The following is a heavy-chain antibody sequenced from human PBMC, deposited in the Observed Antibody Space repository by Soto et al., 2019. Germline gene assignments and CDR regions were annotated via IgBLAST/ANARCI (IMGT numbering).Heavy chain of an antibody. CDR3: ARQHTVVVPAAIGGPRDYYYGMDV. J-gene: IGHJ6*02. Sequence: HPGGSLRLSCAASGFTFSSYWMSWVRQAPGKGLEWVANIKQDGSEKYYVDSVKGRFTISRDNAKNSLYLQMNSLRAEDTAVYYCARQHTVVVPAAIGGPRDYYYGMDVWGQGTTVTVSS. CDR1: GFTFSSYW. V-gene: IGHV3-7*01. CDR2: IKQDGSEK. D-gene: IGHD2-2*02.